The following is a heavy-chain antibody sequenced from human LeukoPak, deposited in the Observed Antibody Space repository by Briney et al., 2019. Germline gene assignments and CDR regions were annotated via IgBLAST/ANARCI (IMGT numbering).Heavy chain of an antibody. CDR3: ATVGGRYCSGGSCSNWFDP. CDR1: GYTLTKLS. CDR2: FDPEDGET. Sequence: ASVKVSCKVSGYTLTKLSMHWVRQAPGKGLEWMGGFDPEDGETIYAQKFQGRVTMTEDTSTDTAYMELSSLRSEDTAVYYCATVGGRYCSGGSCSNWFDPWGQGTLVTVSS. V-gene: IGHV1-24*01. J-gene: IGHJ5*02. D-gene: IGHD2-15*01.